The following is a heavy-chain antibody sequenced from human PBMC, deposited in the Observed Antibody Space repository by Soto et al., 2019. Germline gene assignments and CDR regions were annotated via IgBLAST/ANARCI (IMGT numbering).Heavy chain of an antibody. V-gene: IGHV4-59*01. CDR3: ARHGSGYDFWSGPYFFNS. D-gene: IGHD3-3*01. CDR2: IYYNGRT. J-gene: IGHJ4*02. CDR1: GGSLSTYY. Sequence: SETLSLTCTVSGGSLSTYYWSWIRQPPGKGLEWIGYIYYNGRTNYNPSLESRATISLDTSKSQFSLPLSSVRAADTPVYYCARHGSGYDFWSGPYFFNSWGTGPLVTVSS.